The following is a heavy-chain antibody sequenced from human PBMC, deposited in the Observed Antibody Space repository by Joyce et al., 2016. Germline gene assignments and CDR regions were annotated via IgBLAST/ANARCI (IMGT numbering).Heavy chain of an antibody. CDR3: AHRTGSTSTGMDV. CDR2: IFWDDDK. CDR1: GFSLSAGGVG. Sequence: QITLKESGPTLVKPTQTLTLTCTFSGFSLSAGGVGVDWIRQPSGKALEWVALIFWDDDKRYSPSLKSRLSITKDSSKNQVVLTMTNLDPVDTATYFCAHRTGSTSTGMDVWGRGTTVTVSS. J-gene: IGHJ6*02. V-gene: IGHV2-5*02. D-gene: IGHD1-7*01.